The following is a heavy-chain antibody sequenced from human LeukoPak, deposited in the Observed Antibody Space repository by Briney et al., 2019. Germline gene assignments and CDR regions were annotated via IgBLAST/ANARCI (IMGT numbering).Heavy chain of an antibody. CDR3: GRTVITWRGDAFDI. Sequence: GESLKISCKGSGSSFTSYWIGWVRPMPGKGLEWMGIIYPGDSDTRYSPSFQGQVTISADKSISTAYRQWSSLKASDTAMYYCGRTVITWRGDAFDIWGQGTKVTVCS. V-gene: IGHV5-51*01. D-gene: IGHD3-22*01. CDR2: IYPGDSDT. J-gene: IGHJ3*02. CDR1: GSSFTSYW.